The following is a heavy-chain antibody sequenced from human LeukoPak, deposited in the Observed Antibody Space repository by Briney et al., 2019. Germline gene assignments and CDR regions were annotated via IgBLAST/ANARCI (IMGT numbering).Heavy chain of an antibody. J-gene: IGHJ6*03. V-gene: IGHV4-39*07. Sequence: SETLSLTCTVSGGSVSSSDYYWGWIRQPPGKGLEWIGEINHSGSTNYNPSLKSRVTISVDTSKNQFSLKLSSVTAADTAVYYCARRPLWNYYYYYMDVWGKGTTVTVSS. D-gene: IGHD1-1*01. CDR2: INHSGST. CDR3: ARRPLWNYYYYYMDV. CDR1: GGSVSSSDYY.